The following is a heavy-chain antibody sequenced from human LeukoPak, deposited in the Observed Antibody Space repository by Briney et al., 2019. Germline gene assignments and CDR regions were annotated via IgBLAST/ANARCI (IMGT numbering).Heavy chain of an antibody. CDR3: ARGAYQLLWRYYYYYMDV. CDR1: GYTFTSYD. D-gene: IGHD2-2*01. J-gene: IGHJ6*03. V-gene: IGHV1-8*01. CDR2: MNPNSGNT. Sequence: ASVKVSCKASGYTFTSYDISWVRQATGQGLEWMGWMNPNSGNTGYAQKFQGRVTMTRNTSISTAYMELSSLRSEDTAVYYCARGAYQLLWRYYYYYMDVWGKGTTVTVSS.